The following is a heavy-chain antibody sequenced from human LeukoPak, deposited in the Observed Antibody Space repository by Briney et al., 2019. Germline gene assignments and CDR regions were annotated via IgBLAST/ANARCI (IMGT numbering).Heavy chain of an antibody. D-gene: IGHD3-3*01. CDR3: ARVYYDFWSGYYTNFDY. V-gene: IGHV1-69*13. CDR2: IIPIFGTA. J-gene: IGHJ4*02. CDR1: GYTFTSYA. Sequence: ASVKVSCKASGYTFTSYAISWVRQAPGQGLEWMGGIIPIFGTANYAQKFQGRVTITADESTSTAYMELSSLRSEDTAVYYCARVYYDFWSGYYTNFDYWGQGTLVTVSS.